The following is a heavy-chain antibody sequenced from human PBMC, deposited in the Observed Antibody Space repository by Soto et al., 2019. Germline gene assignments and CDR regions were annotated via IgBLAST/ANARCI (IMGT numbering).Heavy chain of an antibody. V-gene: IGHV3-30*18. J-gene: IGHJ6*02. CDR1: GFTFSSYG. Sequence: GGSLRLSCAASGFTFSSYGMHWVRQAPGKGLEWVAVLSYDGSNTYYADSVKGRFTISRDNSKNTLYLQMNSLRAEDTAVYYCAKADGKYYYYGMDVWGQGTTVTVSS. CDR3: AKADGKYYYYGMDV. CDR2: LSYDGSNT.